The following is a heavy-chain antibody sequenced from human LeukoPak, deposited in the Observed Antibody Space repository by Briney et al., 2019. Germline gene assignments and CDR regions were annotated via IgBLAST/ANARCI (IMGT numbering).Heavy chain of an antibody. CDR3: AAVVAGITCDH. CDR2: IKPDNCGT. CDR1: GYTFTGHY. V-gene: IGHV1-2*02. Sequence: ASVKVSCKASGYTFTGHYLHWVRQAPGQGLEWMGWIKPDNCGTTYAQKFQGRVTMTRDTSINTAYLELSSLRSDDAAIYYCAAVVAGITCDHWGQGTLVTVSS. J-gene: IGHJ4*02. D-gene: IGHD2-2*01.